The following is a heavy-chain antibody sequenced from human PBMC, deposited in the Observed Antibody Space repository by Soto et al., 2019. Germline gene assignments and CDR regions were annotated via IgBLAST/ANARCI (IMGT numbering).Heavy chain of an antibody. CDR2: IWYDGSNK. CDR3: ARVSAGKVVSSSSSPAYYYYGMDV. CDR1: GFTFSSYG. D-gene: IGHD6-6*01. Sequence: SGGSLRLSCAASGFTFSSYGMHWVRQAPGKGLEWVAVIWYDGSNKYYADSVKGRFTISRDNSKNTLYLQMNSLRAEDTAVYYCARVSAGKVVSSSSSPAYYYYGMDVWGQGTTVTVSS. V-gene: IGHV3-33*01. J-gene: IGHJ6*02.